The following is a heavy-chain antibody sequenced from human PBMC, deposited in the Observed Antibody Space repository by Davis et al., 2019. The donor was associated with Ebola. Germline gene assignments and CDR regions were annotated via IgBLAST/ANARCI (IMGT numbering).Heavy chain of an antibody. CDR2: INPSGGST. D-gene: IGHD2-15*01. Sequence: ASVKVSCKASGYSFTSYYMHWVRQAPGQGLEWMGIINPSGGSTSYAQKFQGRVTMTRDTSTSTVYMELSSLRSEDTAVYYCAREYVVVVAATDYWYYGMDVWGKGTTVTVSS. CDR1: GYSFTSYY. V-gene: IGHV1-46*01. J-gene: IGHJ6*04. CDR3: AREYVVVVAATDYWYYGMDV.